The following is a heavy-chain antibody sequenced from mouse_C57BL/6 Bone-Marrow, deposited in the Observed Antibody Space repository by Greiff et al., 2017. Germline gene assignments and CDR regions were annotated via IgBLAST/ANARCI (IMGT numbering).Heavy chain of an antibody. CDR1: GYTFTSYW. V-gene: IGHV1-64*01. CDR2: IHPTSGST. D-gene: IGHD2-14*01. Sequence: QVQLQQPGAELVKPGASVKLSCKASGYTFTSYWMHWVKQRPGQGLEWIGMIHPTSGSTNYNEKFKSKATLTVDKSSSTAYMQLSSLTSEDSAVYYCARTDVVRRRGKLMDYWGQGTSVTVSA. J-gene: IGHJ4*01. CDR3: ARTDVVRRRGKLMDY.